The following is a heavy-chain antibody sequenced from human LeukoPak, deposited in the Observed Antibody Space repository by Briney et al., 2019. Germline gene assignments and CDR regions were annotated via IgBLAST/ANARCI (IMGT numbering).Heavy chain of an antibody. V-gene: IGHV4-4*07. D-gene: IGHD6-19*01. CDR3: AKLIYSSGWYSDY. Sequence: PSETLSLTCTVSGGSISSYYWSWIRQPAGKGLEWIGRIYTSGSTSYNPSLKSRVTMSVDTSKNQFSLKLSSVTAADTAVYYCAKLIYSSGWYSDYWDQGTLVTVSS. CDR2: IYTSGST. J-gene: IGHJ4*02. CDR1: GGSISSYY.